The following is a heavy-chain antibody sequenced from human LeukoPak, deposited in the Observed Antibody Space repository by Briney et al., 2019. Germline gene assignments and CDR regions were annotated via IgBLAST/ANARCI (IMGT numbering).Heavy chain of an antibody. V-gene: IGHV3-30-3*01. CDR1: GFTFSSYA. D-gene: IGHD5-18*01. Sequence: GGSLRLSCAASGFTFSSYAMPWVRQAPGKGLEWVAVISYDGSNKYYADSVKGRFTISRDNSKNTLYLQMNSLRAEDTAVYYCARDVGQLWKYFDYWGQGTLVTVSS. CDR2: ISYDGSNK. CDR3: ARDVGQLWKYFDY. J-gene: IGHJ4*02.